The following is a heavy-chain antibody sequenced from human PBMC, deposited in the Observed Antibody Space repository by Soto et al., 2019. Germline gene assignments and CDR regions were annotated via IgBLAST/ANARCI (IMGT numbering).Heavy chain of an antibody. CDR2: VYYSGNT. Sequence: QLQLQESGPGLVKPSETLSLTCTVSGGSISDSSSYYWAWIRQPPGKGLEWIGSVYYSGNTYYGPSLKSRVTLPVDTSKNQSSLKLSSVTAADTAVYYCARHPNSGWLGYWGQGILVTVSS. D-gene: IGHD5-12*01. J-gene: IGHJ4*02. V-gene: IGHV4-39*01. CDR3: ARHPNSGWLGY. CDR1: GGSISDSSSYY.